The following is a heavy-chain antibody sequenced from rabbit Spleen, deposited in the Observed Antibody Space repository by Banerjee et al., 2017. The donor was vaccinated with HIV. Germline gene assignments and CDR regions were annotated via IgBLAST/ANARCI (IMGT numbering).Heavy chain of an antibody. CDR1: GFSFSSSDY. Sequence: QEQLEESGGDLVKPGASLTLTCTASGFSFSSSDYMCWVRQAPGKGLEWIACIDAGSGGFTYFANWAKGRFTCSKTSSTTVTLQMTRLTVADTATYFCVREDDNTCALGLWGPGTLVTVS. J-gene: IGHJ4*01. CDR3: VREDDNTCALGL. V-gene: IGHV1S45*01. D-gene: IGHD1-1*01. CDR2: IDAGSGGFT.